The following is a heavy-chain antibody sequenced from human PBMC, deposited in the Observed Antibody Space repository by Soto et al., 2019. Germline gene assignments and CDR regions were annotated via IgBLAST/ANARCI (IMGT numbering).Heavy chain of an antibody. CDR2: ISAYNGNT. Sequence: GASVKVSCKASGYTFTSYGISWVRQAPGQGLEWMGWISAYNGNTNYAQKLQGRVTMTTDTSTSTAYMELRSLRSDDTAVYYCAREACSSTSCYFGWFDPWGQGTLVTVSS. V-gene: IGHV1-18*01. J-gene: IGHJ5*02. D-gene: IGHD2-2*01. CDR1: GYTFTSYG. CDR3: AREACSSTSCYFGWFDP.